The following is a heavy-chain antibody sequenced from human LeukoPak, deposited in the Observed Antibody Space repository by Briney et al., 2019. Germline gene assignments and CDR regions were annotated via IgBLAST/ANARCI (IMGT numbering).Heavy chain of an antibody. CDR1: GGSLSSGDYY. J-gene: IGHJ4*02. CDR3: ARGAWTTPVDY. V-gene: IGHV4-30-4*08. CDR2: IYYSRST. D-gene: IGHD4-17*01. Sequence: SETLSLTCTVSGGSLSSGDYYWSWIRQPPGKGLEWIRYIYYSRSTYYNPSLKSRVTISVDASKNQFSLKLSSVTAADTAVYYCARGAWTTPVDYWGQGTLVTVSS.